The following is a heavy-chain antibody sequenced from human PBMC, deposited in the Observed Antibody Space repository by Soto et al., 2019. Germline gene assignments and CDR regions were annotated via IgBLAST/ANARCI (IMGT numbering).Heavy chain of an antibody. CDR3: ARAMCSFPVGWFDP. CDR1: GGSISSGGYS. J-gene: IGHJ5*02. CDR2: IYHSGST. D-gene: IGHD2-15*01. Sequence: QLQLQESGSGLVKPSQTLSLTCGVSGGSISSGGYSWSWIRQPPGKGLEWIGYIYHSGSTYYNPSLKSRVTISVDRSKNQFSLKLSSVTAADTAVYYCARAMCSFPVGWFDPWGQGTLVTVSS. V-gene: IGHV4-30-2*01.